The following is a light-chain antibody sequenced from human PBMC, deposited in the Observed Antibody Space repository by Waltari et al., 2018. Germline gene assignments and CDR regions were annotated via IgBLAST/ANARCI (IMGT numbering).Light chain of an antibody. CDR2: AAS. Sequence: DIQMTQSPSSLSASVGDRVTITCRASQRISSYLNWYQQKPGKAPKLLIYAASSLQSGVPSRFSGSGSETDFTLTISSLQPEDFATYYCQQSYSTPRFGGGTKVEIK. J-gene: IGKJ4*01. CDR3: QQSYSTPR. CDR1: QRISSY. V-gene: IGKV1-39*01.